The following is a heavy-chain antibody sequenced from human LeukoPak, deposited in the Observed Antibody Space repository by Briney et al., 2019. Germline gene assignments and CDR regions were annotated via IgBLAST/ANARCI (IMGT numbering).Heavy chain of an antibody. J-gene: IGHJ4*02. D-gene: IGHD5-12*01. CDR3: ASTDHGGGYDQGPGTLDY. CDR1: GGSFSGYY. Sequence: KPSETLSLTCAVYGGSFSGYYWSWIRQPPGKGLEWMGEINHSGSTNYNPSLKSRVTISVDTSKNQFSLKLSSVTAADTAVYYCASTDHGGGYDQGPGTLDYWGQGTLVTVSS. V-gene: IGHV4-34*01. CDR2: INHSGST.